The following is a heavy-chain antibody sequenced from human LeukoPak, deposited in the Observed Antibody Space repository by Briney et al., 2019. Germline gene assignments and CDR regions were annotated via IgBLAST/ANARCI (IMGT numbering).Heavy chain of an antibody. Sequence: GGSLRLSCAASGFTFSSYEMNWVRQAPGKGLEWVSYISSSGSTIYYADSVKGRFTISRDNAKNSLYLQMNSLRAEDTAVYYCARGPAPYYYDSSGCWFDPWGQGTLVPVSS. D-gene: IGHD3-22*01. V-gene: IGHV3-48*03. CDR1: GFTFSSYE. CDR2: ISSSGSTI. J-gene: IGHJ5*02. CDR3: ARGPAPYYYDSSGCWFDP.